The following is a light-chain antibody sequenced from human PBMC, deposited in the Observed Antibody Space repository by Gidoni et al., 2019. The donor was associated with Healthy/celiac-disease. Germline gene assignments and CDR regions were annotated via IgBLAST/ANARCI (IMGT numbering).Light chain of an antibody. CDR1: QIVSSN. Sequence: IVLTQSPATLSVSPGERATLSCRASQIVSSNLAWYQQKPGQAPRRLIYGASTRATGSPARFSGSGSGTEFTLTISSLQSEDFAVYYCQQYNNWPPLTFGGGTKVEIK. CDR3: QQYNNWPPLT. V-gene: IGKV3-15*01. CDR2: GAS. J-gene: IGKJ4*01.